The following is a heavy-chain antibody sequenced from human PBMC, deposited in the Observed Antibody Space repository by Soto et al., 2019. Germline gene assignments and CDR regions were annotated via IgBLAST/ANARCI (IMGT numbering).Heavy chain of an antibody. D-gene: IGHD2-21*01. CDR3: ARERLRETDGSNCCGFQH. CDR1: GGSFSGYY. J-gene: IGHJ1*01. CDR2: INHSGST. V-gene: IGHV4-34*01. Sequence: PSETLSLTCAVYGGSFSGYYWSWIRQPPGKGLEWIGEINHSGSTNYNPSLKSRVTISVDTSKNQFSLKLSSVTAADTAVYYCARERLRETDGSNCCGFQHWGQGTLVTVSS.